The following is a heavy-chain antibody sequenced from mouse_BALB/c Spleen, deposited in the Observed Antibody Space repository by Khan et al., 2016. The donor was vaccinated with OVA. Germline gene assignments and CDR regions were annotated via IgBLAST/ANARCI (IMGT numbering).Heavy chain of an antibody. J-gene: IGHJ3*01. CDR2: ISSDGDYT. Sequence: EVELVESGGDLVKPGGSLKLSCAASGFTFSSYSMSWVRQTPDKRLEWVATISSDGDYTYYPDSVKGRFTISRDNAKHTLYLQMSSLKSEDTAMYYCASHLTGSFANWGHGTLVTVSA. CDR1: GFTFSSYS. V-gene: IGHV5-6*01. CDR3: ASHLTGSFAN. D-gene: IGHD4-1*01.